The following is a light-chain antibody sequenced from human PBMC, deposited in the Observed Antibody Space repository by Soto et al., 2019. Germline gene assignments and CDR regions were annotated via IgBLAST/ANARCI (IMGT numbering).Light chain of an antibody. V-gene: IGKV1-8*01. CDR1: QGISSY. J-gene: IGKJ1*01. CDR2: AAS. CDR3: QQYYSYPRT. Sequence: AIRMTQSPSSFSASTGDRVTITCRASQGISSYLAWYQQKPGKAPKLLIYAASTLQSGVPSRFSGSGYRTDFTFTISCLQSEDFATYYCQQYYSYPRTFGQGTKVDIK.